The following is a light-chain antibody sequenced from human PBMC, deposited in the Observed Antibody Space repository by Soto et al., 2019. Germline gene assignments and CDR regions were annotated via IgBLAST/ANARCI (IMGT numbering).Light chain of an antibody. Sequence: DITLSQSPAPLSAYALDRVTSTCRASQGINNWLAWYQQKPGKAPKLLIYAASRLHSGVPSRFSGSESGTDFTLTISSLQPEDFATYYCQQGNSFTLTFGGGAKV. CDR1: QGINNW. V-gene: IGKV1-12*01. CDR3: QQGNSFTLT. CDR2: AAS. J-gene: IGKJ4*01.